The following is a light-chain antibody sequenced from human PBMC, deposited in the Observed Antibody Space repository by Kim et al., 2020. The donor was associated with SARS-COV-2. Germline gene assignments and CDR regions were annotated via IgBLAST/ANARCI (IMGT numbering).Light chain of an antibody. Sequence: FPGDRATLSCRASQTVTSNYLAWYQQKPGQAPRLLIYGASSRATGIPDRFSGSGSGTDFTLTISRLEPEDFAVYYCQQYGSSPATFGQGTKVDIK. V-gene: IGKV3-20*01. CDR3: QQYGSSPAT. CDR1: QTVTSNY. J-gene: IGKJ1*01. CDR2: GAS.